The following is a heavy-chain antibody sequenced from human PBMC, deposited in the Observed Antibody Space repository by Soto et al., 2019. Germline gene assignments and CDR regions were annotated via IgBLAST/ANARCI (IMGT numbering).Heavy chain of an antibody. J-gene: IGHJ5*02. CDR2: ISSSSSYI. CDR1: GFTFSSYS. Sequence: GGSLRLSCAASGFTFSSYSMNWVRQAPGKGLEWVSSISSSSSYIYYADSVKGRFTISRDNAKNSLYLQMNSLRAEDTAVYYCARDRCSSTSCYPGWFDPWGQGTLVTVSS. CDR3: ARDRCSSTSCYPGWFDP. D-gene: IGHD2-2*01. V-gene: IGHV3-21*01.